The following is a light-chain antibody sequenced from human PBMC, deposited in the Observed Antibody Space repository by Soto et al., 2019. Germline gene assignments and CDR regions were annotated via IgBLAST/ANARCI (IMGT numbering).Light chain of an antibody. J-gene: IGLJ2*01. CDR3: SAWDDNIHGPV. Sequence: QSVRTQPPSASGTPGQRVAISCSGGSSDIGSNPVNWYLHLPGAAPKLLIYRDNQRPSGVPDRFSGSKSGTSASLTISGLQSEDEADYFCSAWDDNIHGPVFGGGTKLTVL. V-gene: IGLV1-44*01. CDR2: RDN. CDR1: SSDIGSNP.